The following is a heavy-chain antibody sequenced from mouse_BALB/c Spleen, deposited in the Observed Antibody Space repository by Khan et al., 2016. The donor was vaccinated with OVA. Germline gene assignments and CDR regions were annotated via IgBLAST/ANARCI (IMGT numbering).Heavy chain of an antibody. CDR1: GYSITSGYA. J-gene: IGHJ2*01. CDR3: ARGNYYGYYFDY. Sequence: EVQLQESGPGLVKPSQSLSLTCTVTGYSITSGYAWNWIRQFPGNKLEWMGYISYSGVTSYTPSLNSRISITRDTSKNQFFLQLNSVTTEDTATYYCARGNYYGYYFDYWGQGTTLTGSS. V-gene: IGHV3-2*02. D-gene: IGHD1-1*01. CDR2: ISYSGVT.